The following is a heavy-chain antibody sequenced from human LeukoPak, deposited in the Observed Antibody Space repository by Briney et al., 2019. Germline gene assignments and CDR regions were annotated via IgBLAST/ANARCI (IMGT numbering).Heavy chain of an antibody. CDR2: IYYSGST. Sequence: SETLSLTCTVSGGSISSYYRSWIRQPPGRGLEWIGYIYYSGSTNYNPSLKSRVTISVDTSKNQFSLKLSSVTAADTAVYYCARGGFMYYYDSSGYYDDAFDIWGQGTMVTVSS. J-gene: IGHJ3*02. D-gene: IGHD3-22*01. CDR1: GGSISSYY. CDR3: ARGGFMYYYDSSGYYDDAFDI. V-gene: IGHV4-59*01.